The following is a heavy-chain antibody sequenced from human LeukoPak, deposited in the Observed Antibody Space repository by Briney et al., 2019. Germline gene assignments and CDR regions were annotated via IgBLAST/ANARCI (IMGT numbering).Heavy chain of an antibody. CDR3: AKSAGGYYYYYMDV. Sequence: SETLSLTCTVSGGSISSYYWSWIRQPPGKGLEWIGYIYYSGSTNYNPSLKSRVTISVDTSKNQFSLKLRSVTAADTAVYYCAKSAGGYYYYYMDVWGKGTTVTVSS. J-gene: IGHJ6*03. D-gene: IGHD3-10*01. CDR2: IYYSGST. CDR1: GGSISSYY. V-gene: IGHV4-59*01.